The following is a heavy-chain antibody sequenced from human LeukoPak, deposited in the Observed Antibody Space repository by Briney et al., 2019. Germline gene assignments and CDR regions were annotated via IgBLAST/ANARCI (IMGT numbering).Heavy chain of an antibody. CDR2: IYHSGST. CDR3: ARAPTLIARGYSYGRNYYYMDV. V-gene: IGHV4-4*02. Sequence: KPSETPSLTCAVSGGSISSSNWWSWVRQPPGKGLEWIGEIYHSGSTNYNPSLKSRVTISVGKSKNQFSLKLSSVTAADTAVYYCARAPTLIARGYSYGRNYYYMDVWGKGTTVTVSS. J-gene: IGHJ6*03. D-gene: IGHD5-18*01. CDR1: GGSISSSNW.